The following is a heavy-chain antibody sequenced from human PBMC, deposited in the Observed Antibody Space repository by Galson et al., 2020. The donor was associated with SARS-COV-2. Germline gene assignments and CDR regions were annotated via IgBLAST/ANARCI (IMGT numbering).Heavy chain of an antibody. CDR2: IYYSGPT. V-gene: IGHV4-39*07. D-gene: IGHD2-21*01. CDR1: GGSISSSGYN. CDR3: VRDRTASRYYYYYGMDV. J-gene: IGHJ6*02. Sequence: SQTLSLTCTVAGGSISSSGYNWGWVRQPPGKGLEWIGAIYYSGPTYYNPSLKGRVTISVDTSNNRFSLNLNSMTAADTAIYYCVRDRTASRYYYYYGMDVWGPVTTITVSS.